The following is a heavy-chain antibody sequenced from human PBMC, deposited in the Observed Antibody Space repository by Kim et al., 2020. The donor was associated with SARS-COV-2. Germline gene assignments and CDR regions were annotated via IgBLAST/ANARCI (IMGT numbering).Heavy chain of an antibody. Sequence: SETLSLTCTVSGVSISTYYWSWIRQPPGKGLEWIGYIYYSGSTKYNPSLKSRVTISVDTSKNQFSLKVRSVTAADTAVYYCVRERGMAGHNMSDPWG. V-gene: IGHV4-59*13. CDR3: VRERGMAGHNMSDP. J-gene: IGHJ5*02. CDR1: GVSISTYY. CDR2: IYYSGST. D-gene: IGHD6-13*01.